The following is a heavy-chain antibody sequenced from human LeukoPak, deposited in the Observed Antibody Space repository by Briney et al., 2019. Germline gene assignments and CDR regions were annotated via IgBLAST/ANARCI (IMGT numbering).Heavy chain of an antibody. CDR1: GYSISSGYY. D-gene: IGHD3-22*01. CDR3: ARAAGRVIDY. Sequence: PSETLSLTCAVSGYSISSGYYWGWIRQPPGKGLEWIGSIYHSGSTYYNPSLKSRVTISVDTSKNQFSLKLSSVTAADTAVYYRARAAGRVIDYWGQGTLVTVSS. CDR2: IYHSGST. J-gene: IGHJ4*02. V-gene: IGHV4-38-2*01.